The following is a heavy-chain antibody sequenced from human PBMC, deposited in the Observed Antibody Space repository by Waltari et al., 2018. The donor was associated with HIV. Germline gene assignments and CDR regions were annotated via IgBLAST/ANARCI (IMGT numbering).Heavy chain of an antibody. CDR1: GFTFRSYW. D-gene: IGHD1-20*01. V-gene: IGHV3-74*01. CDR2: ISSDGTTT. Sequence: EVQLVESGGGLVQPGGSLRLSCVPSGFTFRSYWMHLVRQAPGKGLVLVSRISSDGTTTSYADSVKGRFTISRDNAKNTLYLQMNSLRAEDTAVYYCTRDLARYNWNDIPLDYWGQGALVTVSS. CDR3: TRDLARYNWNDIPLDY. J-gene: IGHJ4*02.